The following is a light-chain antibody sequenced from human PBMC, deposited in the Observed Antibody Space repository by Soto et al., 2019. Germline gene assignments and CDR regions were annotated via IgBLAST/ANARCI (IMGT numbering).Light chain of an antibody. CDR2: GAF. Sequence: EIVMTQSPATLSVSPGERATLSCRASQSVSSNLAWYQQKPGQAPRLLIYGAFTRATGIPARFSGSGSGTEFTLTIGSLQSEDFAVYYCQQYNNWPPWTCGQGTKVEIK. CDR1: QSVSSN. V-gene: IGKV3-15*01. CDR3: QQYNNWPPWT. J-gene: IGKJ1*01.